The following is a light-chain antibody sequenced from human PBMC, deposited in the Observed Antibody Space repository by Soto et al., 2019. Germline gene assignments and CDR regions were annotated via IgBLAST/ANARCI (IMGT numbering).Light chain of an antibody. Sequence: IQMTQSPPSLSASGGDRVTITCRASQGIRNDLGWYQQKPGKAPKRLIYAASSLQSGVPSRFSDSRSGRELPPTITSLQPEHFASYYCLQDYGDSWTFGQGTKVDIK. J-gene: IGKJ1*01. CDR3: LQDYGDSWT. CDR2: AAS. CDR1: QGIRND. V-gene: IGKV1-6*01.